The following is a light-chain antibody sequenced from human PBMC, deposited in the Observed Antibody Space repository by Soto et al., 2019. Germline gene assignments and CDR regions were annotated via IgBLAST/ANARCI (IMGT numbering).Light chain of an antibody. V-gene: IGKV1-5*01. J-gene: IGKJ4*01. CDR3: QQYNNY. Sequence: DTQMTQSPSTLSASIGDRVTITCRASQNINNWLAWYQQKPGKAPKLLIYDASRLKSGVPSRFSGSGYGTEFTLTISSLQPDDSATYYCQQYNNYFGGGTKVEI. CDR2: DAS. CDR1: QNINNW.